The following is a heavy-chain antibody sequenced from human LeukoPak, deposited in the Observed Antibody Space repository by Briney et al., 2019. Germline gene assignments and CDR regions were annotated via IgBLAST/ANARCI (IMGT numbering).Heavy chain of an antibody. CDR1: GGSIRSYY. CDR3: ARVAYCGGDCYSS. Sequence: SETLSLTCTVSGGSIRSYYWSWIRQTPGKGLEWIGYIFYSGSTNYNPSLKSRVTMSVDTSKNQFSLKLSSVTAADTAVYYCARVAYCGGDCYSSWGQGTLVTVSS. D-gene: IGHD2-21*01. V-gene: IGHV4-59*12. CDR2: IFYSGST. J-gene: IGHJ4*02.